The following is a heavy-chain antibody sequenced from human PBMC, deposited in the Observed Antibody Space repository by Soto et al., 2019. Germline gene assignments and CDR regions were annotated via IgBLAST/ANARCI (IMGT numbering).Heavy chain of an antibody. J-gene: IGHJ5*02. D-gene: IGHD2-2*03. CDR2: IRNTPYGGTT. CDR1: GFRFSEHA. V-gene: IGHV3-49*04. Sequence: EVQLVEAGGGLVAPGRSLRLSCNWSGFRFSEHAMTWVRQAPGKGLEWVGFIRNTPYGGTTDYAASVRGRFTISRDDSERNDYLQMNSLKTEDSGVYYCSRGSFGYYGPWGPGTLVTVSA. CDR3: SRGSFGYYGP.